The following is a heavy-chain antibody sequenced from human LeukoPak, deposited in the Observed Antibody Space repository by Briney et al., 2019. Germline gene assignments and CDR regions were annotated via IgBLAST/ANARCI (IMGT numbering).Heavy chain of an antibody. CDR2: IYSGGDT. D-gene: IGHD3-10*01. CDR3: ARSRVSGSYGMDV. Sequence: GGSLRLSCAASGFTVSSNYMNWVRQAPGKGLEWVSVIYSGGDTYYANSVKGRFTISRDSSKNTLYLQMNSLRAEDTALYYCARSRVSGSYGMDVWGQGTTVTVS. CDR1: GFTVSSNY. V-gene: IGHV3-66*01. J-gene: IGHJ6*02.